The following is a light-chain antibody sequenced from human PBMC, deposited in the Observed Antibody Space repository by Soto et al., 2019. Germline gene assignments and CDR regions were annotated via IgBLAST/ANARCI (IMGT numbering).Light chain of an antibody. J-gene: IGKJ4*01. CDR2: AAS. CDR1: QGIRSD. Sequence: SVGDRVTITCRASQGIRSDLGWYQQKPGKAPKLLIYAASSLQSGVPSRFSGSGSGTDFTLTISSLQPEDFATYYCLQDYNYPLTFGGGTKVDIK. V-gene: IGKV1-6*01. CDR3: LQDYNYPLT.